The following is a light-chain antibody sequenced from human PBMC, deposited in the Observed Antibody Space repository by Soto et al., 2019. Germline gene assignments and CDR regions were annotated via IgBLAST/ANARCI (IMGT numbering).Light chain of an antibody. Sequence: EIVLTQSPATLSVSPGERATLSCRASQSVSSKLAWYQQRPGQSPRLLIYGASTRATDISARFSGSGSGTEFTLTISSLQSEDFAVYYCQQYKDWFSITFGQGTRLEIK. V-gene: IGKV3-15*01. J-gene: IGKJ5*01. CDR2: GAS. CDR3: QQYKDWFSIT. CDR1: QSVSSK.